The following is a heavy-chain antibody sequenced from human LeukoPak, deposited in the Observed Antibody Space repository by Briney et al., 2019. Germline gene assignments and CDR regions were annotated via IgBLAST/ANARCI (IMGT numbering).Heavy chain of an antibody. CDR2: ISAYNGNT. CDR3: ARDPFRGGWFDP. Sequence: ASVKVSCKASGYTVTSYGISWVRQAPGQGLEWMGWISAYNGNTNYAQKLQGRVTMTTDTSTSTAYMELRSLRSDDTAVYYCARDPFRGGWFDPWGQGTLVTVSS. V-gene: IGHV1-18*01. CDR1: GYTVTSYG. J-gene: IGHJ5*02. D-gene: IGHD3-10*01.